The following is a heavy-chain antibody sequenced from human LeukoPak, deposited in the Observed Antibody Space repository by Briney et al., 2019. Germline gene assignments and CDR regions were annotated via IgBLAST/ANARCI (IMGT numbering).Heavy chain of an antibody. V-gene: IGHV3-66*01. J-gene: IGHJ4*02. Sequence: PGGSLRLSCAGSGFTVSSSYMSWVRQAPGRGLEWVSILYSGGSIFYADSVKGRFTISRDTSKNMLHLQMNSLRADDTAVYYCARSSISSYYEDWGQGTLVTVSS. D-gene: IGHD1-26*01. CDR1: GFTVSSSY. CDR2: LYSGGSI. CDR3: ARSSISSYYED.